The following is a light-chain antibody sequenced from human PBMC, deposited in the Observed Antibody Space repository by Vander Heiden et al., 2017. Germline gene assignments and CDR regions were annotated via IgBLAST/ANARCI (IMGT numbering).Light chain of an antibody. CDR2: DAS. V-gene: IGKV1-33*01. J-gene: IGKJ2*01. CDR3: QQYNNLPYT. CDR1: QAINNY. Sequence: DIQMTQSPSSLSASVGDRVTITCRASQAINNYLNRYQRKPGEAPKLLIYDASYLEPGVPSRFSGSGSGTDFTLTISTLQPEDFATYFCQQYNNLPYTFGQGTNLEIK.